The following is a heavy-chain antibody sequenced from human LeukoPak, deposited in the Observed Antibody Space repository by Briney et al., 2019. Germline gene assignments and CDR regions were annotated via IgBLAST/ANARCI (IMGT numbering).Heavy chain of an antibody. V-gene: IGHV3-53*01. CDR3: ARCIAAAGTEAFDI. Sequence: PGGSLRLSCAASGFTVSSNYMSWVRQAPGKGLEWVSVIYSGGSTYCADSVKGRFTISRDNSKNTLYLQMNSLRAEDTAVYYCARCIAAAGTEAFDIWGQGTMVTVSS. J-gene: IGHJ3*02. D-gene: IGHD6-13*01. CDR1: GFTVSSNY. CDR2: IYSGGST.